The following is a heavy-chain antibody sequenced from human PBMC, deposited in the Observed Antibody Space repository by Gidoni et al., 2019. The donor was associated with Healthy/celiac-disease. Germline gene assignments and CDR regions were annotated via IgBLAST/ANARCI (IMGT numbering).Heavy chain of an antibody. CDR2: IYYSGST. V-gene: IGHV4-61*01. CDR1: GGSVSSGSYY. Sequence: QVQLQESGPGLVKPSETLSLTCTVSGGSVSSGSYYWSWIRQPPGKGLEWIGYIYYSGSTNYNPSLKSRVTISVDTSKTQFSLKLSSVTAADTAVYYCARDLGEPGVPYYYYGMDVWGQGTTVTVSS. D-gene: IGHD3-10*01. CDR3: ARDLGEPGVPYYYYGMDV. J-gene: IGHJ6*02.